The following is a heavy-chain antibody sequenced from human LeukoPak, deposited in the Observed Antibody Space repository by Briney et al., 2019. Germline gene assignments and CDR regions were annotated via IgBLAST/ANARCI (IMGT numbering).Heavy chain of an antibody. J-gene: IGHJ4*02. CDR2: VSHSGAT. V-gene: IGHV4-39*01. CDR1: GGSISSSSYY. Sequence: PSETLSLTCTVSGGSISSSSYYWGWIRQPPGKGLEWVATVSHSGATYYNPSLKSRVTISVDASKNQFSLKVNSVTAADTAVYYCARWIVGTTSANWGQGTLVTVSS. D-gene: IGHD5-12*01. CDR3: ARWIVGTTSAN.